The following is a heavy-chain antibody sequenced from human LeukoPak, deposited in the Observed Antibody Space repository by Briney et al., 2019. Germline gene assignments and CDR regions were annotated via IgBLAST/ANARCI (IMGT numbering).Heavy chain of an antibody. D-gene: IGHD1-26*01. Sequence: GGSLRLSCSASGFAFSSYAMHWVRQAPGEELEYISGVTSDGGTTYHADSVKGRFTISRDNSKNTLYLQMSSLRVEDTAVYYCVKVSSTVGATYFDYWGQGTLVTVSS. CDR1: GFAFSSYA. J-gene: IGHJ4*02. CDR3: VKVSSTVGATYFDY. CDR2: VTSDGGTT. V-gene: IGHV3-64D*06.